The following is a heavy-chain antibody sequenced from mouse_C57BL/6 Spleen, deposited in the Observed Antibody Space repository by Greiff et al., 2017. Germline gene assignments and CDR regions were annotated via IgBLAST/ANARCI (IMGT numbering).Heavy chain of an antibody. CDR2: INPSNGGT. CDR1: GYTFTSYW. J-gene: IGHJ3*01. CDR3: ARSEAAIYYYGSSYGFAY. Sequence: QVQLKESGTELVKPGASVKLSCKASGYTFTSYWMHWVKQRPGQGLEWIGNINPSNGGTNYNEKFKSKATLTVDKSSSTAYMQLSSLTSEDSAVYYCARSEAAIYYYGSSYGFAYWGQGTLVTVSA. D-gene: IGHD1-1*01. V-gene: IGHV1-53*01.